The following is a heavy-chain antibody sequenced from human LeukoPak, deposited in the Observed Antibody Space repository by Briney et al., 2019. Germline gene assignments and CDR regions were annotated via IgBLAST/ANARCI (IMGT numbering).Heavy chain of an antibody. CDR2: IGSSGDST. D-gene: IGHD3-10*01. V-gene: IGHV3-23*01. J-gene: IGHJ4*02. Sequence: GGSLRLSCAPSGFTFSSFAMNWVRQAPGKGLERVSTIGSSGDSTYYADSVRGRFTISRDNSKNTMHLQMNNLRAEDTAFYYCARGSKDLDFWGQGTLVTVSS. CDR3: ARGSKDLDF. CDR1: GFTFSSFA.